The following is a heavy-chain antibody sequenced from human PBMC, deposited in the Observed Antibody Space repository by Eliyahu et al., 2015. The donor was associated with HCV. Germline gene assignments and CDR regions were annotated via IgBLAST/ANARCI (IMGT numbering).Heavy chain of an antibody. CDR2: IKSKTDGGST. Sequence: EVQLVESGGGLVKPGGSLRLXXXASGFTFSKAWMXWVRQAPGKGLGWIGRIKSKTDGGSTDYAAPVKGRFTISRDDSKSTLYLQMNSLKTEDTAVYYCTTGAPGGFDYYLDVWGQGTTVTVSS. CDR3: TTGAPGGFDYYLDV. V-gene: IGHV3-15*01. J-gene: IGHJ6*03. CDR1: GFTFSKAW. D-gene: IGHD3-10*01.